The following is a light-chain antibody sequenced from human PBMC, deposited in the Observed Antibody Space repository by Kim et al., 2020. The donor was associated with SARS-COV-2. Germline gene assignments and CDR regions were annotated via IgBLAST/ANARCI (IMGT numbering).Light chain of an antibody. CDR2: GTS. V-gene: IGKV3-20*01. J-gene: IGKJ1*01. CDR3: QQYHDSSST. Sequence: SAGEGATVSCRASQSVPIGSVAWYQQKPGQTPRLLIYGTSNRATGIPDRFSGSGSGTDFTLTITRLEPEDFAVYYCQQYHDSSSTFGQGTKVDIK. CDR1: QSVPIGS.